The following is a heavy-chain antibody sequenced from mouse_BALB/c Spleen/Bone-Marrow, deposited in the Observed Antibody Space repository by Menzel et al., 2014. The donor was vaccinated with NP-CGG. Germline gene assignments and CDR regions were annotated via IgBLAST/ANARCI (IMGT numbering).Heavy chain of an antibody. J-gene: IGHJ2*01. CDR2: IDPSDSYI. CDR3: ARWGYLDY. D-gene: IGHD3-1*01. Sequence: VQLQQSGAEFAKPGASVRLSCKASGYTFTRYYIHWVKQRPGQDLEWIGEIDPSDSYINYNQKFKGKATLTVDKSSSTAYMQLSSQTSEDSALYYCARWGYLDYWGQGTTLTVSS. V-gene: IGHV1-69*02. CDR1: GYTFTRYY.